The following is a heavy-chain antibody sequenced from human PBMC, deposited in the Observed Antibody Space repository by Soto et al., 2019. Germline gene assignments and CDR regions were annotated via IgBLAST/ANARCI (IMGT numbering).Heavy chain of an antibody. CDR1: GGSLRNSV. CDR3: ARLGHPGH. V-gene: IGHV1-69*01. Sequence: QVQLVQSGAEVKKPGSSVKVSCTASGGSLRNSVISWVRQAPAKRLEWMGGVIPILGTANYAQKFQGRVTMTAAEATSTAYMDLSSLSPDDTAVYYCARLGHPGHWGPGTLVIVSS. J-gene: IGHJ4*02. CDR2: VIPILGTA.